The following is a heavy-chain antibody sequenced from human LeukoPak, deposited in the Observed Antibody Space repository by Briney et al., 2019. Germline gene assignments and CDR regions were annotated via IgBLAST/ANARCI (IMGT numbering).Heavy chain of an antibody. J-gene: IGHJ2*01. Sequence: SETLSLTCAVYGGSFSGYYWSWIRQPPGKGLEWVGYVYNSGDTGKNPSLKSRVTILLDTSKNQCSLKLTSVSAADTAVYYCARLKLGAYFDLWGRGTLVTVSS. CDR3: ARLKLGAYFDL. CDR2: VYNSGDT. D-gene: IGHD3-16*01. V-gene: IGHV4-59*08. CDR1: GGSFSGYY.